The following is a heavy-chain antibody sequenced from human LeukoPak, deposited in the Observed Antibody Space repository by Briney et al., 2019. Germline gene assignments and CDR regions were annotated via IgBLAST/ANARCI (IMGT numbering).Heavy chain of an antibody. CDR1: GYRFTSYW. J-gene: IGHJ4*02. CDR2: IYPGDSDT. V-gene: IGHV5-51*01. D-gene: IGHD5-18*01. Sequence: GESLQISCKGSGYRFTSYWIGWVRPLPGKGLGWMGIIYPGDSDTRYSPSFQGQVTISAYKSISTAYLQWSSLKASDTAMYYCARTVDTAMVSNPYYFDYWGQGTLITVSS. CDR3: ARTVDTAMVSNPYYFDY.